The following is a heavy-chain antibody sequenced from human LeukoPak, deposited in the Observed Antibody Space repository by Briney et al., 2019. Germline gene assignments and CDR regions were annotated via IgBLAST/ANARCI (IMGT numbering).Heavy chain of an antibody. V-gene: IGHV4-30-2*01. CDR2: IYHSGST. J-gene: IGHJ4*02. D-gene: IGHD1-1*01. CDR1: GGSISSGGYS. Sequence: PSETLSLTCAVSGGSISSGGYSWSWIRQPPGKGLEWIGYIYHSGSTYYNPSLKSRVTISVDRSKNQFSLKLSSVAAADTAVYYCARAQVPHHFDYWGQGTLVTVSS. CDR3: ARAQVPHHFDY.